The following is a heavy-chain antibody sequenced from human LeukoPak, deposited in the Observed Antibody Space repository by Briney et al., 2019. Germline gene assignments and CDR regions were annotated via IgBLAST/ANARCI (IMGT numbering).Heavy chain of an antibody. CDR1: GFIFSDSY. CDR2: ISSSGNTI. J-gene: IGHJ4*02. Sequence: GGSLRLSCTASGFIFSDSYMSWIRQAPGKGLEWVSYISSSGNTIYYADSAKGRFTISRDNAKNSLYLQMNSLRVEDTAVYYCAREPKQWLVPIDYWGQGTLVTVSS. V-gene: IGHV3-11*04. D-gene: IGHD6-19*01. CDR3: AREPKQWLVPIDY.